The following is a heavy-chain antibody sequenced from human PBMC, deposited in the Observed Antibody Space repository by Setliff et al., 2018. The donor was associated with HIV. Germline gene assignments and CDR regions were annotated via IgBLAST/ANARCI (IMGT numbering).Heavy chain of an antibody. CDR1: GFTFTDYS. D-gene: IGHD3-22*01. CDR3: AKGDYYDTTYDAFDI. Sequence: GGSLRLSCAASGFTFTDYSMNWVRQAPGKGLEWVSSIDSSSTYIYHADSVKGRFTISRDNYKNTLYLQMNSLRAEDTAVYYCAKGDYYDTTYDAFDIWGQGTMVTVSS. CDR2: IDSSSTYI. J-gene: IGHJ3*02. V-gene: IGHV3-21*01.